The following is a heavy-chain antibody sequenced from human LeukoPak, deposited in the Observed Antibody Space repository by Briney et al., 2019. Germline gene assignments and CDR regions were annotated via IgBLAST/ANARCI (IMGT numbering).Heavy chain of an antibody. V-gene: IGHV4-31*03. CDR3: ARHVSPNTAMVK. D-gene: IGHD5-18*01. Sequence: PSQTLSLTCTVSGGSISSGGYCWSWIRQHPGKGLEWIGYIYYSGSTYYNPSLKSRVTISVDTSKNQFSLKLSSVTAADTAVYYCARHVSPNTAMVKWGQGTLVTVSS. J-gene: IGHJ4*02. CDR1: GGSISSGGYC. CDR2: IYYSGST.